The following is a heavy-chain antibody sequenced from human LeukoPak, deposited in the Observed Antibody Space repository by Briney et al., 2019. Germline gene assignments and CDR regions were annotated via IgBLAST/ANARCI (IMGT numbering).Heavy chain of an antibody. V-gene: IGHV4-38-2*02. CDR2: ISHDGST. Sequence: SETLSLTCTVSSYSISSTYYWGWIRQPPGKGLEWIGTISHDGSTYYTPSLKSRVTISVDTSKNHFSLKLSSVTAADTAVYYCARVGTGDDWGHRYFDLWGRGTLVTVSS. CDR3: ARVGTGDDWGHRYFDL. CDR1: SYSISSTYY. J-gene: IGHJ2*01. D-gene: IGHD7-27*01.